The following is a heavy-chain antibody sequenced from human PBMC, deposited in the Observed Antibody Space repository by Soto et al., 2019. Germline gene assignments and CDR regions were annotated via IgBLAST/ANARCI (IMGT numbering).Heavy chain of an antibody. J-gene: IGHJ5*02. Sequence: SEILSLTCAVSGYSISSGYYWGWIRQPPGKGLEWIGSIYHSGSTYYNPSLKSRVTISVDTSKNQFSLKLSSVTAADTAVYYCARALGYFDWLFPRGWFDPWGQGTLVTVSS. CDR2: IYHSGST. D-gene: IGHD3-9*01. CDR3: ARALGYFDWLFPRGWFDP. CDR1: GYSISSGYY. V-gene: IGHV4-38-2*01.